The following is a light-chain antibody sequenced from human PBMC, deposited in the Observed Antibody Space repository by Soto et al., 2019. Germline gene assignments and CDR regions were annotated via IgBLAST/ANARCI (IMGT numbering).Light chain of an antibody. CDR1: SGDVGGYNY. CDR2: DVT. J-gene: IGLJ2*01. Sequence: QSALTQPASVSGSPGQSITISCTGTSGDVGGYNYVSWYQRHPGKVPKLIIYDVTNRPSGVSDRFSGFKSGNTASLTISGVRAEDEGDYFCSSFISSTFVVFGGVTNLTVL. CDR3: SSFISSTFVV. V-gene: IGLV2-14*01.